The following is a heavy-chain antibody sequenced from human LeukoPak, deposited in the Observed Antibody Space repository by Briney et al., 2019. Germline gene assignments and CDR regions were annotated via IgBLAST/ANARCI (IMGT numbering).Heavy chain of an antibody. J-gene: IGHJ3*02. CDR1: GGSISTYY. D-gene: IGHD4-17*01. CDR2: IYHSGST. CDR3: ARPKVFGDYQGAFAI. Sequence: SETLSLTCTVSGGSISTYYWSWIRQPPGKGLEWVGYIYHSGSTKYNPSLKSRVTISVDTSKNQFSLKLTSLTAADTAVYFCARPKVFGDYQGAFAIWGQGTMVTVSS. V-gene: IGHV4-59*08.